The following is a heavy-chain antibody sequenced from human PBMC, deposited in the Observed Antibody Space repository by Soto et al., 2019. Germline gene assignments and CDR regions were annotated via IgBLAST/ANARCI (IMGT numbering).Heavy chain of an antibody. CDR1: GFTFSNAW. J-gene: IGHJ6*03. D-gene: IGHD3-9*01. CDR3: TTDPLYFDWLYHYYYYMDV. CDR2: IKSKTDGGTT. V-gene: IGHV3-15*01. Sequence: EVQLVESGGGLVKPGGSLRLSCAASGFTFSNAWMSWVRQAPGKGLEWVGRIKSKTDGGTTDYAAPVKGRFTISRDDSKNTLYLQMNSLKTEDTAVYYCTTDPLYFDWLYHYYYYMDVWGKGTTVTVSS.